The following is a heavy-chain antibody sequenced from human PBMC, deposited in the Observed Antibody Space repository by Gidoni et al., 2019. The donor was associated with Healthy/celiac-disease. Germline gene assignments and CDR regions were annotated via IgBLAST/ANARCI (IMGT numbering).Heavy chain of an antibody. Sequence: QLQLQESGPGLVKPSETLSLTCTVSGGSISSSSYYWGWLRQPPGKGLEWIGSIYYSGSTYYNPSLKSRVTISVDTSKNQFSLKLSSVTAADTAVYYCARDHTGWELLWWFDPWGQGTLVTVSS. J-gene: IGHJ5*02. CDR1: GGSISSSSYY. V-gene: IGHV4-39*07. D-gene: IGHD1-26*01. CDR3: ARDHTGWELLWWFDP. CDR2: IYYSGST.